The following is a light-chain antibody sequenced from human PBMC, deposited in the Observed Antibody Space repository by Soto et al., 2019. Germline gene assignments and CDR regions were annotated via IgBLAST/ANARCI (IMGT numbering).Light chain of an antibody. J-gene: IGKJ2*02. Sequence: DIQMTQSPSTLSASVGDRVTITCRASQSISSWLAWYQQKPGKAPKLLIYKASSLESGVPSRFSGSGSGTEFTLTISSLQADDFATYYCQHYNNARCTFGQGTMLEIK. CDR3: QHYNNARCT. CDR2: KAS. V-gene: IGKV1-5*03. CDR1: QSISSW.